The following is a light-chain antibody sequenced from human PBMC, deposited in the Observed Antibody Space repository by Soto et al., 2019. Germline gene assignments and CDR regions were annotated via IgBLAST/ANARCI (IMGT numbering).Light chain of an antibody. V-gene: IGKV3-11*01. J-gene: IGKJ5*01. CDR2: DAS. Sequence: EIVLTQSPATLSLSLGERATLSCRASQSVSSYLAWYQQKPGQAPRLLIYDASNRATGITARFSGSGSGTEVTLTISNLEPEDFAVNYCQQRSNWLPFRFGQGTGLEIK. CDR3: QQRSNWLPFR. CDR1: QSVSSY.